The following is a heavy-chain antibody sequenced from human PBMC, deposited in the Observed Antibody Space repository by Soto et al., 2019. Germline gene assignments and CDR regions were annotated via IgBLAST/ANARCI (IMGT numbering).Heavy chain of an antibody. J-gene: IGHJ5*01. CDR1: GFSLTTSGVG. V-gene: IGHV2-5*01. Sequence: QITLKESGPTLVKPTQTITLTCTFSGFSLTTSGVGVGWIRQSPGKALEWLALIYWNDDQWYSPSLKSRLTITKDTSKNQVVLKMTNMAPVDTATYFCARSRRITMIGVVSWFDTWGHGTLVTVSS. CDR2: IYWNDDQ. D-gene: IGHD3-3*01. CDR3: ARSRRITMIGVVSWFDT.